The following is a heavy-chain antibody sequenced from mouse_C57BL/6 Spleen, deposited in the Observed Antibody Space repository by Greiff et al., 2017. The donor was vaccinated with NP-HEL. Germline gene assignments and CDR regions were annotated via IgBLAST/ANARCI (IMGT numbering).Heavy chain of an antibody. V-gene: IGHV1-82*01. CDR3: ARSEGSYYYGCSGY. D-gene: IGHD1-1*01. CDR2: IYPGDGDT. CDR1: GYAFSSSW. J-gene: IGHJ2*01. Sequence: VQLQESGPELVKPGASVKISCKASGYAFSSSWMNWVKQRPGKGLEWIGRIYPGDGDTNYNGKFKGKATLTADKSSSTAYMQLSSLTSEDSAVYCCARSEGSYYYGCSGYWGQGTTLTVSS.